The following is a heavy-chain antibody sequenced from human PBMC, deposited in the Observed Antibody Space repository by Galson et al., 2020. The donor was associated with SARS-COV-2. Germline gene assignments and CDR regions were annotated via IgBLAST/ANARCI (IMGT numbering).Heavy chain of an antibody. CDR1: GFTFSSYG. CDR2: IWYDGSNK. Sequence: QLGESLKISCAASGFTFSSYGMHWVRQAPGKGLEWVAVIWYDGSNKYYADSVKGRFTISRDNSKNTLYLQMNSLRAEDTAVYYCARVPLQAYWGELSSDYWGQGTLVTVSS. CDR3: ARVPLQAYWGELSSDY. V-gene: IGHV3-33*01. D-gene: IGHD3-16*02. J-gene: IGHJ4*02.